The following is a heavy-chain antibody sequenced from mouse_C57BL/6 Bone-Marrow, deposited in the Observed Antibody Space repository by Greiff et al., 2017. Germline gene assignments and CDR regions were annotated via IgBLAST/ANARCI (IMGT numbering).Heavy chain of an antibody. V-gene: IGHV1-15*01. J-gene: IGHJ2*01. CDR3: TREGLRLPLDY. D-gene: IGHD3-2*02. Sequence: VKLQQSGAELVRPGASVTLSCKASGYTFTDYEMHWVKQTPVHGLEWIGAIDPETGGTAYNQKFKGKAILTADKSSSTAYMELRSLTSEDSAVYYCTREGLRLPLDYWGQGTTLTVSS. CDR2: IDPETGGT. CDR1: GYTFTDYE.